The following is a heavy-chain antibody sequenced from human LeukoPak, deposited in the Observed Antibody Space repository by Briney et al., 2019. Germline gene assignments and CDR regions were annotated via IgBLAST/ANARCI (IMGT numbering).Heavy chain of an antibody. V-gene: IGHV1-46*01. CDR1: GYTFTSYY. Sequence: ASVKVSCKASGYTFTSYYMHWVRQAPGQGLEWMGIINPSGGSTSYAQKFQGRVTMTRDTSISTAYMELSRLRSEDTAVYYCARGIYYYGSGSYYNVSYYMDVWGKGTTVTISS. D-gene: IGHD3-10*01. J-gene: IGHJ6*03. CDR2: INPSGGST. CDR3: ARGIYYYGSGSYYNVSYYMDV.